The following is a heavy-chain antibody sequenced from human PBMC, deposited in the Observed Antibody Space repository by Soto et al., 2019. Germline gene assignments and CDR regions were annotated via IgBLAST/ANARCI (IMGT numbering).Heavy chain of an antibody. CDR3: ARVLQLVGYFYYYTDV. CDR2: ISYDGSNK. D-gene: IGHD6-6*01. Sequence: GGSLRLSCAASGFTFSRYAMHWVRQAPGKGLEWVAVISYDGSNKYYADSVKGRFTISRDNSKNTLYLQMNSLRAEDTAVYYCARVLQLVGYFYYYTDVWGKGTTVTIFS. V-gene: IGHV3-30-3*01. J-gene: IGHJ6*03. CDR1: GFTFSRYA.